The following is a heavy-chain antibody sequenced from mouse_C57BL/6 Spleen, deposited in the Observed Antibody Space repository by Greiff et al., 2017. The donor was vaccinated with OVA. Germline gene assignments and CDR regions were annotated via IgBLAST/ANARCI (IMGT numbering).Heavy chain of an antibody. D-gene: IGHD1-1*01. V-gene: IGHV1-59*01. CDR3: AKGYYYGRGDFDY. CDR2: IDPSDSYT. J-gene: IGHJ2*01. CDR1: GYTFTSYW. Sequence: QVQLQQPGAELVRPGTSVKLSCKASGYTFTSYWMHWVKQRPGQGLEWIGVIDPSDSYTNYNQKFKGKATLTVDTSSSTAYMQLSSLTSEDSAVYYCAKGYYYGRGDFDYWGQGTTLTVSS.